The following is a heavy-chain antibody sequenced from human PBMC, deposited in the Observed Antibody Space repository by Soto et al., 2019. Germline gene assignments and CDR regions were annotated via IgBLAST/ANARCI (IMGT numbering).Heavy chain of an antibody. CDR1: GGSFSGYY. D-gene: IGHD3-10*01. V-gene: IGHV4-34*03. Sequence: SETLSLTCAVYGGSFSGYYWSWIRQPPGKGLEWIGEINHSGSTNYNPSLKSRVTITVDTSKNQLSLKLSSVSAADTSVYYCSGVLVGLFAFCGQGTLVIV. CDR3: SGVLVGLFAF. CDR2: INHSGST. J-gene: IGHJ4*02.